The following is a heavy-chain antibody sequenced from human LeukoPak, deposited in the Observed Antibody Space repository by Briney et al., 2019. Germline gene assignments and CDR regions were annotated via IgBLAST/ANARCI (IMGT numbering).Heavy chain of an antibody. J-gene: IGHJ4*02. D-gene: IGHD3-10*01. V-gene: IGHV3-74*01. CDR1: GFTFSNYW. Sequence: GGSLRLSCAASGFTFSNYWMHWVRQAPGKGLVWVSRINSDGINTSYADSVKGRFTISRDNAKNTLNLQMNSLRAEDTAVYYCARDYYESGSYGGISFDYWGQGTLVTVSS. CDR2: INSDGINT. CDR3: ARDYYESGSYGGISFDY.